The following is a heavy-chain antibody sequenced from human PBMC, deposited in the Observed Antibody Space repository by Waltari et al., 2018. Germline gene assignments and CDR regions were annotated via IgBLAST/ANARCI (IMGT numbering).Heavy chain of an antibody. CDR2: INQDGSEE. D-gene: IGHD5-12*01. V-gene: IGHV3-7*01. CDR1: RFTFSNYW. J-gene: IGHJ3*02. Sequence: EVLLVESGGGLVQTGGSLRLSCAASRFTFSNYWMNWVRQAPGKGVGWVANINQDGSEEYDVDSVKGRFTISRDNAKNSLYLEMKTLRAEDTAIYYCARTGARWLQFAAFDIWGQGTMVTVSS. CDR3: ARTGARWLQFAAFDI.